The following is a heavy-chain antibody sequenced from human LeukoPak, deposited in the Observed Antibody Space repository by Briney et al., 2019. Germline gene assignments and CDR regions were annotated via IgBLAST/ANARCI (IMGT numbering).Heavy chain of an antibody. CDR2: ISSSSSYI. Sequence: KPGGSLRLSCAASGFTFSSYSMNWVRQAPGKGLEWVSSISSSSSYIYYADSVKGRFTISRDNGKNSLYLQMNSLRAEDTAVYYCARDLRPPTGTIFGVVTKYLPDYWGQGTLVTVSS. J-gene: IGHJ4*02. CDR1: GFTFSSYS. D-gene: IGHD3-3*02. V-gene: IGHV3-21*01. CDR3: ARDLRPPTGTIFGVVTKYLPDY.